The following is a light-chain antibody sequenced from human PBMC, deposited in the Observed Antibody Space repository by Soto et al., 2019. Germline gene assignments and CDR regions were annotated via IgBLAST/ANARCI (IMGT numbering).Light chain of an antibody. J-gene: IGKJ2*01. CDR1: QSISSY. CDR2: AAS. Sequence: DIQMTQSPSSLSASVGDRVTITCRASQSISSYLNWYQQKPGKAPKLLIYAASSMPSGVPSRVSGSGSGTDFTLTISNLQPEDLATYYCQQSYSTPATFGQGTKLEIK. CDR3: QQSYSTPAT. V-gene: IGKV1-39*01.